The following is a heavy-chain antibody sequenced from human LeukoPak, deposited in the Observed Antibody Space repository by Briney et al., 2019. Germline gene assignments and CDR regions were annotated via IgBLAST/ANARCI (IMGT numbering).Heavy chain of an antibody. CDR3: AREVALNVPFDY. D-gene: IGHD2-15*01. CDR2: IIPIFGTA. Sequence: SVKVSCKASGGTFSSYAISWVRQAPGQGLEWMGGIIPIFGTANYAQKLQGRVTMTTDTSTSTAYMELRSLRSDDTAVYYCAREVALNVPFDYWGQGTLVTVSS. CDR1: GGTFSSYA. V-gene: IGHV1-69*05. J-gene: IGHJ4*02.